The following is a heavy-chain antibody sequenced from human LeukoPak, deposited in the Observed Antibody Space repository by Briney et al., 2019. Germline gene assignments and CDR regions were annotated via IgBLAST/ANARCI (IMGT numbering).Heavy chain of an antibody. CDR3: ARASGSSELSN. V-gene: IGHV3-13*01. D-gene: IGHD6-13*01. CDR1: GFTFSSYD. J-gene: IGHJ4*02. CDR2: IGTAGDT. Sequence: GGSLRLSCAASGFTFSSYDVHWVRQATGKGLEWVSAIGTAGDTYYPGSMKGRFTISRENAKNSLYLQMNSLRAEDTAVYYCARASGSSELSNWGQGTLVTVSS.